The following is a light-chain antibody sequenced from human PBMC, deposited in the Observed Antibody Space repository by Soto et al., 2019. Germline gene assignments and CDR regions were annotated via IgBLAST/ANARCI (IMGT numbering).Light chain of an antibody. J-gene: IGKJ4*01. Sequence: DIQMTQSPSSLSVSVGDRVTITCRASQSIGGFLHWYQQKLGKAPKLLIYAGSSLQSGVPSRFSGSGYGTDFTLTISSLQPEDFATYYCHQSYSTPLTCGGGTKVEI. CDR3: HQSYSTPLT. V-gene: IGKV1-39*01. CDR1: QSIGGF. CDR2: AGS.